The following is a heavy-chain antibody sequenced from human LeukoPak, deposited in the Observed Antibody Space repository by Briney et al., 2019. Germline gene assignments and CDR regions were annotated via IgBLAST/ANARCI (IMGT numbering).Heavy chain of an antibody. J-gene: IGHJ6*02. V-gene: IGHV5-51*01. D-gene: IGHD3-22*01. Sequence: GDSLKISGKGSGYSFTSYWGGWVRQLPGKGLEWMEIIYPGDSDSTYSPSFQGHVTISADKSLSPAYLQWTSLNASDTAMYHCTRHYEPTRIGASDSSGSLWLAVWGQGTTVTVSS. CDR3: TRHYEPTRIGASDSSGSLWLAV. CDR1: GYSFTSYW. CDR2: IYPGDSDS.